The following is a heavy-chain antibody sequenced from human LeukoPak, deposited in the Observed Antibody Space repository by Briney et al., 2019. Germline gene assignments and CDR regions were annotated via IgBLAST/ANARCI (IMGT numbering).Heavy chain of an antibody. Sequence: SETLSLTCTVSGGSISSSYYYWGWIRQPPGRGLELIGSIYYSGSTYYNPSLKSRVTMSVDTSKNQFSLKLSSVTAADTAVYHCARRLGIAVFDYWGQGTLVTVSS. CDR3: ARRLGIAVFDY. J-gene: IGHJ4*02. CDR1: GGSISSSYYY. CDR2: IYYSGST. D-gene: IGHD6-19*01. V-gene: IGHV4-39*01.